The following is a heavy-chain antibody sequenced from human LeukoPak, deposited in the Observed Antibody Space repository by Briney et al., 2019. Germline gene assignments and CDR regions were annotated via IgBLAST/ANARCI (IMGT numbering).Heavy chain of an antibody. Sequence: GGSLRLSSAASGFTVITNDMTWVRQAPGKGLEWVSVLYSDGNTKYADSVQGRFTISRDNSKNTLYLEMNSLSPDDTAVYYCARGVEPLAANTLAYWGQGTLVTVSS. J-gene: IGHJ4*02. CDR1: GFTVITND. V-gene: IGHV3-53*01. D-gene: IGHD1-14*01. CDR2: LYSDGNT. CDR3: ARGVEPLAANTLAY.